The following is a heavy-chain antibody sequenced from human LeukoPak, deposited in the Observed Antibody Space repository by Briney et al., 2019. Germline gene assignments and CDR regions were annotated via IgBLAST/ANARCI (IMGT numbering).Heavy chain of an antibody. D-gene: IGHD4-17*01. V-gene: IGHV3-30*18. J-gene: IGHJ4*02. CDR2: ISYDGNNK. CDR1: GFTFSAYG. Sequence: GGSLRLSCAASGFTFSAYGMHWVRQAPGKGLEWVAVISYDGNNKYYADSVKGRFTISRDNSKNTLYLQMNSLRAEDTAVYYCAKSSSWRGGDYGVDYWGQGTLVTVSS. CDR3: AKSSSWRGGDYGVDY.